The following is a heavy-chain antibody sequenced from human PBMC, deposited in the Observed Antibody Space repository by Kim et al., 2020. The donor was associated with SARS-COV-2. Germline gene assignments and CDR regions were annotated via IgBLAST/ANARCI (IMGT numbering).Heavy chain of an antibody. D-gene: IGHD6-19*01. CDR2: MNPISGNT. J-gene: IGHJ6*02. Sequence: ASVKVSCKASGYTFTSYDINWVRQATGQGLEWMGWMNPISGNTGYAQKFQGRVTMTRNTSISTAYMELSSLRSEDTAVYYCARGGYSSGWFRYYYYYGMDVWGQGTTVTVSS. CDR1: GYTFTSYD. V-gene: IGHV1-8*01. CDR3: ARGGYSSGWFRYYYYYGMDV.